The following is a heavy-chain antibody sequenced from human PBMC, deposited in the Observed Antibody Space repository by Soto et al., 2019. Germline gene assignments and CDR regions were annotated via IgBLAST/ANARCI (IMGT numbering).Heavy chain of an antibody. V-gene: IGHV4-59*01. D-gene: IGHD6-13*01. Sequence: TSETLSLTCTVSGGSISSYYWSWIRQPPGKGLEWIGYIYYSGSTNYNPSLKSRVTISVDTSKNQFSLKLSSVTAADTAVYYCARGARIAAAGTGGANGMDVWGQGTTVTVSS. J-gene: IGHJ6*02. CDR3: ARGARIAAAGTGGANGMDV. CDR1: GGSISSYY. CDR2: IYYSGST.